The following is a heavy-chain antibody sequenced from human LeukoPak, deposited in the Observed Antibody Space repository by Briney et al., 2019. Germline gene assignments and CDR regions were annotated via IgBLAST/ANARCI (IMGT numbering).Heavy chain of an antibody. J-gene: IGHJ6*03. CDR1: GFTFSSYA. D-gene: IGHD2-15*01. Sequence: GGSLRLSCAASGFTFSSYAMSWVRQAPGKGLEWVSAISGSGGSTYYADSVKGRFTTSRDNSKNTLYLQMNSLRAEDTAVYYCAKGDISEYDMDVWGKGTTVTVSS. CDR3: AKGDISEYDMDV. CDR2: ISGSGGST. V-gene: IGHV3-23*01.